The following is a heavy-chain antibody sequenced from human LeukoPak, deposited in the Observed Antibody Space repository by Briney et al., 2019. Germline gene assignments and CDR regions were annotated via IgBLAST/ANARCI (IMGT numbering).Heavy chain of an antibody. CDR3: AKGAGSSGWYPNDY. J-gene: IGHJ4*02. D-gene: IGHD6-19*01. Sequence: GGSLRLSCAASGFTFSSYAMNWVRQAPGKGLEWASVISGGGNSTYYADSVKGRFTISRDNSKNTLYLQMNSLRAVDTAVYYCAKGAGSSGWYPNDYWGQGTLVTVSS. V-gene: IGHV3-23*01. CDR1: GFTFSSYA. CDR2: ISGGGNST.